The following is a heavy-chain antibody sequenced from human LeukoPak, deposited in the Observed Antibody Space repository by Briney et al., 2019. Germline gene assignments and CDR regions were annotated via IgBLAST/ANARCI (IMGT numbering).Heavy chain of an antibody. V-gene: IGHV3-30*18. J-gene: IGHJ4*02. CDR2: ISYDGSNK. Sequence: PEGSLRLSCAASGFTFSSYGMHWVRQAPGKGLEWVAVISYDGSNKYYADSVKGRFTISRDNSKNTLYLQMNSLRAEDTAVFYCAKDPSSSWYYDLRGSVDYWGQGTLVTVSS. CDR1: GFTFSSYG. D-gene: IGHD6-13*01. CDR3: AKDPSSSWYYDLRGSVDY.